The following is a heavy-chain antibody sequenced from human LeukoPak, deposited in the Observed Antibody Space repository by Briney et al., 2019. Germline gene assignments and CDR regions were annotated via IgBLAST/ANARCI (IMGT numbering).Heavy chain of an antibody. J-gene: IGHJ6*03. V-gene: IGHV4-30-4*07. Sequence: SETLSLTCAVSGGSISSGGYSWSWIRQPPGKAMEFIAYIYYTGNTYFNPSLKSRVTISVDTSKNQFSLKLSSVTAADTAVYYCARERGRSYGSVPYYYYYMDVWGKGTTVTVSS. CDR3: ARERGRSYGSVPYYYYYMDV. CDR2: IYYTGNT. D-gene: IGHD5-18*01. CDR1: GGSISSGGYS.